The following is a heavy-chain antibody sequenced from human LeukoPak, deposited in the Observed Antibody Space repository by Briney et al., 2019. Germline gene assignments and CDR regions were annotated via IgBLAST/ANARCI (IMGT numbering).Heavy chain of an antibody. CDR1: GGSFSGYY. J-gene: IGHJ5*02. Sequence: SETLSLTCAVYGGSFSGYYWSWIRQPPGNGLEWIGEINHSGSTNYNPSLKSRVTISVDTSKNQFSLKLSSVTAADTAVYYCARGADLYNWFDPWGQGTLVTVSS. CDR3: ARGADLYNWFDP. CDR2: INHSGST. V-gene: IGHV4-34*01.